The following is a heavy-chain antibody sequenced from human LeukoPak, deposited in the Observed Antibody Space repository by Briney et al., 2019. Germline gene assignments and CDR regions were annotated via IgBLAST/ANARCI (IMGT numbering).Heavy chain of an antibody. J-gene: IGHJ4*02. Sequence: ASVKVSCKAFGYTFTSNYMHWVRQAPGQGPEWMGVISPSGGSTTYAQKFQGRVTLTRDMSTSTDYLELSSLRSEDTAVYYCARDGKKNYYDRSGYYFDYWGQGTLVTVSS. CDR1: GYTFTSNY. V-gene: IGHV1-46*01. CDR3: ARDGKKNYYDRSGYYFDY. CDR2: ISPSGGST. D-gene: IGHD3-22*01.